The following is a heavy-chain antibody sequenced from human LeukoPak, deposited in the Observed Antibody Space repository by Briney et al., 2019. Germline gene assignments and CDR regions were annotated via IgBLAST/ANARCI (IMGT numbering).Heavy chain of an antibody. CDR1: GFTFSNYA. D-gene: IGHD3-10*01. CDR3: AKDWGTYFASGSSYFDY. CDR2: ITSYRRDT. V-gene: IGHV3-23*01. J-gene: IGHJ4*02. Sequence: GGSLRLSCEASGFTFSNYAMNWVRQTPGKGLEWVSSITSYRRDTYYADSVKGRFTISRDNSKNTQYLQMDSLRPEDTAVYYCAKDWGTYFASGSSYFDYWGQGTLVTVSS.